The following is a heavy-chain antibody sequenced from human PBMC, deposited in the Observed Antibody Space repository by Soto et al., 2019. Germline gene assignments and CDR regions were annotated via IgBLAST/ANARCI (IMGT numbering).Heavy chain of an antibody. D-gene: IGHD6-19*01. J-gene: IGHJ4*02. V-gene: IGHV3-23*01. Sequence: PGGSLRLSSTASGFNFISYAMSWVRQAPGKGLEWVSVISGSGGSTYYADSVKGRFTISRDNSKNTLYLQMNILRAEDTAVYYCAKRGAGHYFDYWGQGTQVTVSS. CDR2: ISGSGGST. CDR3: AKRGAGHYFDY. CDR1: GFNFISYA.